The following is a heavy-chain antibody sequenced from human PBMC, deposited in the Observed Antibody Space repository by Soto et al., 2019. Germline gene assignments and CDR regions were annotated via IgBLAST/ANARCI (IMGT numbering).Heavy chain of an antibody. J-gene: IGHJ4*02. CDR3: ATTPLRTVPFDY. CDR1: GFIFSNYA. Sequence: EVQLLDSGGGLVQPGESLKLSCAASGFIFSNYAMSWVRQAPGKGLEWVSTISGSGSSTYYANSVKGRFTITRDNSQSMSYLQNGPGVKATAFYYCATTPLRTVPFDYWGQGTLVTVSS. CDR2: ISGSGSST. D-gene: IGHD4-17*01. V-gene: IGHV3-23*01.